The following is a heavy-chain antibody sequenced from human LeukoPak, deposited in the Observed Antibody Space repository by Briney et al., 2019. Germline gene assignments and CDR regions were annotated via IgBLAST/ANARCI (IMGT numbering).Heavy chain of an antibody. D-gene: IGHD4-17*01. CDR1: GGTFSSYA. Sequence: GSSVKVSCKASGGTFSSYAISWVRQAPGRGLEWMGRIIPILGIANYAQKFQGRVTITADKSTSTAYMELSSLRSEDTAVFYCAREGYGDYVGWFDPWSQGTLVTVSS. CDR3: AREGYGDYVGWFDP. J-gene: IGHJ5*02. CDR2: IIPILGIA. V-gene: IGHV1-69*04.